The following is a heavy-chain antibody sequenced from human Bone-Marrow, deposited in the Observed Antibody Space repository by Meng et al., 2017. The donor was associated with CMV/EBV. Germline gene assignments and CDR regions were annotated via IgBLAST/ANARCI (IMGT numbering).Heavy chain of an antibody. V-gene: IGHV3-74*01. Sequence: GEYQKISCAASGFTFSSYWMHWVRQAPGKGLVWVSRINSDGSSTSYADSVKGRFTISRDNAKNTLYLQMNSLRAEDTAVYYCARVRDYGMDVWGQGTTVTVSS. J-gene: IGHJ6*02. CDR3: ARVRDYGMDV. CDR1: GFTFSSYW. CDR2: INSDGSST.